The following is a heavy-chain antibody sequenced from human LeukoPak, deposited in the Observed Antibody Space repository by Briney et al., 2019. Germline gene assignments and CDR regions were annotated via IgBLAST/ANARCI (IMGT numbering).Heavy chain of an antibody. V-gene: IGHV4-59*11. J-gene: IGHJ5*02. CDR3: ARLTAGSSSLYLLVPSFTWFDP. Sequence: SETLSLTCTVSGGSISSHYWSWIRQPPGKGLEWIGYIYYSGSTNYNPSLKSRVTISVETSKNQFSLKLSSVTAADTAVYYCARLTAGSSSLYLLVPSFTWFDPWGQGTLVTVSS. CDR2: IYYSGST. D-gene: IGHD6-13*01. CDR1: GGSISSHY.